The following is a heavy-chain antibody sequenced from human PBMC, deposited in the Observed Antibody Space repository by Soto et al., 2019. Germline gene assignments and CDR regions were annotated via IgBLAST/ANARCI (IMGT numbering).Heavy chain of an antibody. J-gene: IGHJ6*03. CDR3: ARLRVVAAKVNYYYYMDV. Sequence: PSETLSLTCTVSGGSISSYYWSWIRQPPGKGLEWIGYIYYSGSTNYNPSLKSRVTISVDTSKNQFSLKLSSVTAADTAVYYCARLRVVAAKVNYYYYMDVWGKGTTVTVSS. CDR2: IYYSGST. V-gene: IGHV4-59*08. CDR1: GGSISSYY. D-gene: IGHD2-15*01.